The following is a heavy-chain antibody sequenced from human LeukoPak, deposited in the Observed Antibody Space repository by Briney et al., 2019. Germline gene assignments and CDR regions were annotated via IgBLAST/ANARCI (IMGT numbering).Heavy chain of an antibody. CDR3: AKDRNFWSDLTPDY. CDR2: ISGSGGST. D-gene: IGHD3-3*01. J-gene: IGHJ4*02. V-gene: IGHV3-23*01. CDR1: GFTFSSYS. Sequence: PGGSLRLSCAASGFTFSSYSMNWVRQAPGKGLEWVSAISGSGGSTYYADSVKGRFTISRDNSKNTLYLQMNSLRAEDTAVYYCAKDRNFWSDLTPDYWGQGTLVTVSS.